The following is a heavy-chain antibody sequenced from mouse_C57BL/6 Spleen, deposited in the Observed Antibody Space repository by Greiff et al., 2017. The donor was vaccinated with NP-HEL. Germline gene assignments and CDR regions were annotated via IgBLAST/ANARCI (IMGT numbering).Heavy chain of an antibody. D-gene: IGHD1-1*01. CDR2: IYPGSGST. CDR1: GYTFTSYW. CDR3: ANYYYGSSYWYFDV. J-gene: IGHJ1*03. Sequence: QVQLQQPGAELVKPGASVKMSCKASGYTFTSYWITWVKQRPGQGLEWIGDIYPGSGSTNYNEKFKSKATLTVDTSSSTAYMQLSSLTSEDSGVYYCANYYYGSSYWYFDVWGTGTTVTVSS. V-gene: IGHV1-55*01.